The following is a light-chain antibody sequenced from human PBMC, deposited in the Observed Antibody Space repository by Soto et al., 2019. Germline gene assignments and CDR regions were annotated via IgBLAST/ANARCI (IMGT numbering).Light chain of an antibody. CDR2: DVS. CDR3: SSYTSSSTYV. V-gene: IGLV2-14*01. J-gene: IGLJ1*01. Sequence: QSALTQPASVSVSPGQSITISCTGTSSDVGGYNYVSWYQQHPGKAPKLMIYDVSNRPSGVSNRFSGSKSGSTASLTISGLQAEDEADYYCSSYTSSSTYVFGTGTKVTVL. CDR1: SSDVGGYNY.